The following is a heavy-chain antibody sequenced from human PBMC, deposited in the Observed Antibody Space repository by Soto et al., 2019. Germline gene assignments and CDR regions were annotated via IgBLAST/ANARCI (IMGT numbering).Heavy chain of an antibody. CDR2: ISSSGSTI. CDR1: GFTFSSYE. V-gene: IGHV3-48*03. CDR3: ARAQETPLDPLDY. Sequence: PGGSLRLSCAASGFTFSSYEMNWVRQAPGKGLEWVSYISSSGSTIYYADSVKDRFTISRDNAKNSLYLQMNSLRAEDTAVYYCARAQETPLDPLDYWGQGTLVTVSS. J-gene: IGHJ4*02. D-gene: IGHD1-1*01.